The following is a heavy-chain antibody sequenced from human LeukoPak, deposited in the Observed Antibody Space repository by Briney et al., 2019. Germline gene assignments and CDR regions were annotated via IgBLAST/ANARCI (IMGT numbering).Heavy chain of an antibody. Sequence: GGSLRLSCAASGFTFSSYSMTWVRQAPGKGLEWVSCISISSSYIYYADSVKGRFTISRDNAKNSLYLQMNSLRAEDTAVYYCARGSYGDYSVNYWGQGTLVTVSS. D-gene: IGHD4-17*01. CDR3: ARGSYGDYSVNY. CDR2: ISISSSYI. V-gene: IGHV3-21*01. CDR1: GFTFSSYS. J-gene: IGHJ4*02.